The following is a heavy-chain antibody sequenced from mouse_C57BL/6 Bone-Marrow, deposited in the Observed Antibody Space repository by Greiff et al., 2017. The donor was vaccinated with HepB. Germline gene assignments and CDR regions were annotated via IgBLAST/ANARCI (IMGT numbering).Heavy chain of an antibody. V-gene: IGHV1-19*01. Sequence: EVQLQQSGPVLVKPGASVKMSCKASGYTFTDYYMNWVKQSHGKSLEWIGVINPYNGGTSYNLKFKGKATWTVDKSSSTAYMELNSLTSEDSAVYYCAPLLLRWGYWGQGTTLTVSS. D-gene: IGHD1-1*01. CDR2: INPYNGGT. CDR1: GYTFTDYY. CDR3: APLLLRWGY. J-gene: IGHJ2*01.